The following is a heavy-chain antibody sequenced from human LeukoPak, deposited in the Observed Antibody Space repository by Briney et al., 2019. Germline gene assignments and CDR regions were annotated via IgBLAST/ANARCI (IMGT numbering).Heavy chain of an antibody. Sequence: PGRSLRLSCAASGFIFSSHGTHWVRQAPGKGLEGVAVIWYDGSNKHYADSVKGRFTISRDNYKNTVYVQKNSLRAEDTAVYYCARVYPDVDFWSGYYLLYYWGQGTLVTVSS. V-gene: IGHV3-33*01. J-gene: IGHJ4*02. D-gene: IGHD3-3*01. CDR1: GFIFSSHG. CDR2: IWYDGSNK. CDR3: ARVYPDVDFWSGYYLLYY.